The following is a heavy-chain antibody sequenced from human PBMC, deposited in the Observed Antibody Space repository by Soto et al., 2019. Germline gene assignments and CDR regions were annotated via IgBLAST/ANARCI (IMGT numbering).Heavy chain of an antibody. Sequence: SVKVSCKASGGTFSSYAISWVRQAPGQGLEWMGGIIPIFGTANYAQKFQGRVTMTTDTSTSTAYMELRGLRSGDTAVYYCARRIAAAGTDYYYYYYMDVWGKGTTVTVSS. J-gene: IGHJ6*03. CDR3: ARRIAAAGTDYYYYYYMDV. D-gene: IGHD6-13*01. CDR2: IIPIFGTA. CDR1: GGTFSSYA. V-gene: IGHV1-69*05.